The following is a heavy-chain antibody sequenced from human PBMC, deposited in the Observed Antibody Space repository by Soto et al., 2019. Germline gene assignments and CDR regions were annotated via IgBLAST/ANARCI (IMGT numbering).Heavy chain of an antibody. CDR2: ISNNGNSI. CDR3: ARVEGDCTGGSCYSGAFDH. J-gene: IGHJ4*02. D-gene: IGHD2-15*01. Sequence: GSLRLSCAASGFTFIDYYMTWIRQAPGKGLEWVAYISNNGNSIYYAESVKGRFTISRDNANNSLSLQMNSLRAEDTAIYYCARVEGDCTGGSCYSGAFDHWGQGALVTVSS. V-gene: IGHV3-11*01. CDR1: GFTFIDYY.